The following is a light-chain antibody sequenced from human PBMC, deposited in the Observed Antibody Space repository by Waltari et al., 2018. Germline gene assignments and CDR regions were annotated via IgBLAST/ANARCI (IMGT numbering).Light chain of an antibody. CDR2: AAS. CDR1: QTLNNNY. Sequence: EIVLTQSPGTLSLSAGERATLSCMASQTLNNNYLALYQQKPGQSPGLLIFAASKWATGVPDRFSGSGSGTDFTLTISRLEPEDFAMYYCQQYGSSPYSFGQGARVDFK. V-gene: IGKV3-20*01. CDR3: QQYGSSPYS. J-gene: IGKJ2*01.